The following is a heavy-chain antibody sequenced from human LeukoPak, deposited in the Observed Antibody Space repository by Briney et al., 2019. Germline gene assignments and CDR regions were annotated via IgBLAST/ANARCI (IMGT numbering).Heavy chain of an antibody. D-gene: IGHD2-2*03. J-gene: IGHJ6*02. Sequence: SVKVSCKASGGTFSSYAISWVRPAPGQGLEWMGRIIPILGIANYAQKFQGRVTITADKSTSTAYMELSSLRSEDTAVYYCARGSYPGYCSSTSCYAKYGMDVWGQGTTVTVSS. CDR3: ARGSYPGYCSSTSCYAKYGMDV. V-gene: IGHV1-69*04. CDR1: GGTFSSYA. CDR2: IIPILGIA.